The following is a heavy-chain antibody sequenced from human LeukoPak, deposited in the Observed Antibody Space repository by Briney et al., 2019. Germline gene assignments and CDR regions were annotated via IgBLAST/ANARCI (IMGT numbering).Heavy chain of an antibody. Sequence: KGGESLKISCKGSGYSFTNYWIGWVRQLPGKGLEWMGIIYPGDSDTRYSPSFQGQVTISADKSITTAYLQWSSLKASDTAMYYCARHLTSEWAPDYWGQGTLVTVSS. CDR3: ARHLTSEWAPDY. CDR2: IYPGDSDT. D-gene: IGHD1-26*01. J-gene: IGHJ4*02. CDR1: GYSFTNYW. V-gene: IGHV5-51*01.